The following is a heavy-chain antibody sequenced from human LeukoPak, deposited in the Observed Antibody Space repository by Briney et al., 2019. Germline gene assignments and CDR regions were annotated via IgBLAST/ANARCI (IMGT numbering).Heavy chain of an antibody. D-gene: IGHD1-26*01. V-gene: IGHV1-69*04. CDR3: ASLAIVGATAY. J-gene: IGHJ4*02. CDR2: IIPILGIA. Sequence: SVKVSCKASGGTFSSYAISWVRQAPGQGLEWMGRIIPILGIANYAQKFQGRVTITADKSTSTAYMELSSLRSEDTAVYYCASLAIVGATAYWGQGTLVTVSS. CDR1: GGTFSSYA.